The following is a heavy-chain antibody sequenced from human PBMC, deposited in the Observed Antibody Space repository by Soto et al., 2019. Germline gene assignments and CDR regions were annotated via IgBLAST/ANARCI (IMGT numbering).Heavy chain of an antibody. J-gene: IGHJ5*01. D-gene: IGHD7-27*01. Sequence: ASETLSLTCSVSGDSISNLDYFWAWIRQPPGQALEYIGYIYKSATTYYNPSFERRVAISVDTSKSQFSLNVTSVTAADTAVYFCARGRYCLTGRCFPNWFDSWGTGALVTVSS. CDR1: GDSISNLDYF. V-gene: IGHV4-30-4*01. CDR3: ARGRYCLTGRCFPNWFDS. CDR2: IYKSATT.